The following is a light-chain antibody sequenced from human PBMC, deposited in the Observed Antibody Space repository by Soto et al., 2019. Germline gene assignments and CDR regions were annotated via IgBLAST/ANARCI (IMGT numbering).Light chain of an antibody. CDR3: QQYNNRYT. V-gene: IGKV3-15*01. CDR2: GAS. J-gene: IGKJ2*01. CDR1: QSVSSN. Sequence: EIMMTQSPATLSVSPGESATLSCRASQSVSSNLAWYQQKPGQAPRLLIYGASTRATGIPARFSGSGSGTEFTLTISSLQSGDFAVYYCQQYNNRYTFGRGTKLEIK.